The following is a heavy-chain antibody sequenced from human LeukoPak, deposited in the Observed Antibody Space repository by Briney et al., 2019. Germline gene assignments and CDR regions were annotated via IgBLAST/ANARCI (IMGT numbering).Heavy chain of an antibody. V-gene: IGHV4-34*01. CDR1: GGSFSVYY. Sequence: SETLSLTCAVYGGSFSVYYWSWIRQPPGKGLEWIGEINHSGSTNYNPSLKSRVTISVDTSKNQFSLKLSSVTAADTAVYYCARSRREGPVSLSFDYWGQGTLVTVSS. CDR2: INHSGST. J-gene: IGHJ4*02. D-gene: IGHD3-16*01. CDR3: ARSRREGPVSLSFDY.